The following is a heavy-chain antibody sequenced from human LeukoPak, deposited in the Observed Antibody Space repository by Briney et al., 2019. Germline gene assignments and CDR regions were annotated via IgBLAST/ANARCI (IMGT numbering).Heavy chain of an antibody. Sequence: PGRSLRLFCAASGFTFNIYSMSWVRQAPGRGLEWVSAITDSGGSTYYADSVKGRFTISRDNSKNTLFLQMTSLRAEDTALYYCAKISGYFDYWGRGTLVTVSS. V-gene: IGHV3-23*01. CDR1: GFTFNIYS. CDR2: ITDSGGST. J-gene: IGHJ4*02. CDR3: AKISGYFDY. D-gene: IGHD3-10*01.